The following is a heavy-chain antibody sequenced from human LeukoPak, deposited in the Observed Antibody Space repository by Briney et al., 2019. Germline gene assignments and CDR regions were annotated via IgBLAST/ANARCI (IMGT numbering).Heavy chain of an antibody. D-gene: IGHD6-6*01. CDR2: IYYRGST. V-gene: IGHV4-59*01. J-gene: IGHJ5*02. CDR3: ARGEFSSNLGWFDP. Sequence: SETLSLTCTVSGGSISSYYWSWIRRPPGKGLEWIGYIYYRGSTNYNPSLKSRVTISVDTSKNQFSLKLSSVTAADMAVYYCARGEFSSNLGWFDPWGQGTLVTVSS. CDR1: GGSISSYY.